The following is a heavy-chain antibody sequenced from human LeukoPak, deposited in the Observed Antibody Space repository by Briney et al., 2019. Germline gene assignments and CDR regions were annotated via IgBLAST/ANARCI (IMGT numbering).Heavy chain of an antibody. CDR1: GFTFSSYD. V-gene: IGHV3-13*05. Sequence: GGSLRLSCTASGFTFSSYDMHWVRQDKGKGLECVSAISTGGDPYYLGSVKGRFTISRENAKNSFYLQMNSLRAGDTAVYYCAGQARPGSAEGAFDIWGQGTMVTVSS. J-gene: IGHJ3*02. CDR2: ISTGGDP. D-gene: IGHD2-2*01. CDR3: AGQARPGSAEGAFDI.